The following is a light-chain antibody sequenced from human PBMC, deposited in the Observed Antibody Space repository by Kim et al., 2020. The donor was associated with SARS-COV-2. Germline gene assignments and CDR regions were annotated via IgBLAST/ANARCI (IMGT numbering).Light chain of an antibody. CDR1: QDITNS. V-gene: IGKV1-33*01. CDR3: KHYGNVPSIT. CDR2: DTS. Sequence: DIQMTQSPSSLSASVGDRVTITCQASQDITNSLNWYQHKAGKAPSLLIYDTSTLEAGVPSRFSGSGSGTDFTFSISSLQPEDVATYYCKHYGNVPSITFGQETRLEIK. J-gene: IGKJ5*01.